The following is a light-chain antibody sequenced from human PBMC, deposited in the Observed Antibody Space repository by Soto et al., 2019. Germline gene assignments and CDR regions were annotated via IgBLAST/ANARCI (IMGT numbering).Light chain of an antibody. J-gene: IGKJ2*02. CDR2: DAS. CDR1: QSISSW. Sequence: DIQMTQSPSTLSASVGDRVTITCRASQSISSWLAWYQQKPGKAPKLLIYDASSLESGVPSRFSGSGSGTEFTLTISSLQPDDFATYYCQQYNRYSRCTFGQGTKLEIK. V-gene: IGKV1-5*01. CDR3: QQYNRYSRCT.